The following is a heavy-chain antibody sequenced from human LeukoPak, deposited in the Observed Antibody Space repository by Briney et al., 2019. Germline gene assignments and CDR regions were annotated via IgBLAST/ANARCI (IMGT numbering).Heavy chain of an antibody. CDR3: ARGESPFDWFDP. V-gene: IGHV4-59*01. J-gene: IGHJ5*02. D-gene: IGHD3-10*01. CDR2: IYYSGST. Sequence: SETLSLTCAVYGGSFSGYYWSWIRQPPGKGLEWIGYIYYSGSTNYNPSLKSRVTISVDTSKNQFSLKLSSVTAADTAVYYCARGESPFDWFDPWGQGTLVTVSS. CDR1: GGSFSGYY.